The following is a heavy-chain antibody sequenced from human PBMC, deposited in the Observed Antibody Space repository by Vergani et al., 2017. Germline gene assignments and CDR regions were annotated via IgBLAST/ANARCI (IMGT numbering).Heavy chain of an antibody. CDR2: IYHSGSI. D-gene: IGHD2-15*01. CDR3: ARQGSGGATWFDP. J-gene: IGHJ5*02. CDR1: GYSISSGYY. Sequence: QVQLQESGPGLVKPSRTLSLTCAASGYSISSGYYWGGIRQPPGKGLEWIGSIYHSGSIYYNPSLKSRVTISVDTSKNQLSLKLSTVTAADTAVYYCARQGSGGATWFDPWGQGTLVTVSS. V-gene: IGHV4-38-2*01.